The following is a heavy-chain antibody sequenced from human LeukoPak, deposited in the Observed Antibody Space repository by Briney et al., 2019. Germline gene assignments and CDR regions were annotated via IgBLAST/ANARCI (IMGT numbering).Heavy chain of an antibody. D-gene: IGHD5-12*01. CDR1: GGTFSSYA. Sequence: SVKVSCKASGGTFSSYAISWVRQAPGQGLEWMGRIIPIFGIANYAQKFQGRVTITADKSTSTAYMELSSLRSEDTAVYYCARDSPSIVATIEAYYFDYWGQGTLVAVSS. J-gene: IGHJ4*02. V-gene: IGHV1-69*04. CDR3: ARDSPSIVATIEAYYFDY. CDR2: IIPIFGIA.